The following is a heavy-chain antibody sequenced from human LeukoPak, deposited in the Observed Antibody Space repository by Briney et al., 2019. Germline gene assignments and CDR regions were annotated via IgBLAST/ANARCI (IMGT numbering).Heavy chain of an antibody. CDR1: GGTFSSYA. CDR2: INTNTGNP. J-gene: IGHJ6*03. CDR3: ARDLPYSSGWLSYYYYYMDV. Sequence: ASLKVSCKASGGTFSSYAMNWVRQAPGQGLEWMGWINTNTGNPTYAQGFTGRFVFSLDTSVSTAYLQISSLKAEDTAVYYCARDLPYSSGWLSYYYYYMDVWGKGTTVTVSS. D-gene: IGHD6-19*01. V-gene: IGHV7-4-1*02.